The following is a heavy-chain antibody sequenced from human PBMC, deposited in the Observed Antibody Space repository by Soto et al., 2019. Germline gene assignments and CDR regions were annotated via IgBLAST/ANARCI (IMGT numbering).Heavy chain of an antibody. CDR2: IFYSGST. CDR3: ARGFIVAPGTAWFDR. D-gene: IGHD6-13*01. Sequence: SETLSLTCTVSGGAISSYYWSWIRQPPGKGLEWIGYIFYSGSTTYNTSLNSRVTISVDTSNQFSLKLTSVTAADTAVYYCARGFIVAPGTAWFDRWGQGTLVTVSS. V-gene: IGHV4-59*01. CDR1: GGAISSYY. J-gene: IGHJ5*02.